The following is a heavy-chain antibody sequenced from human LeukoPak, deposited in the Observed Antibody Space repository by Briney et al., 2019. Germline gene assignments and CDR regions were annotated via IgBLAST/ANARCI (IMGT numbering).Heavy chain of an antibody. J-gene: IGHJ6*02. CDR2: IYPGDPET. V-gene: IGHV5-51*01. Sequence: GESLQISCQGSGYSFGSHWIGWVRQMPGKGLEWIGIIYPGDPETKYNPSFQGQVTISADRSIKTAFLQWRSLKASDTAMYYCARHLFQDYGPMDVWGQGTTVTVFS. CDR3: ARHLFQDYGPMDV. D-gene: IGHD4-17*01. CDR1: GYSFGSHW.